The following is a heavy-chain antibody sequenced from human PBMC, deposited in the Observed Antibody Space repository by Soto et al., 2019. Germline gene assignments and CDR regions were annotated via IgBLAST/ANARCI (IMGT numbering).Heavy chain of an antibody. CDR1: GFAFTSSA. V-gene: IGHV3-23*01. CDR2: IGAGSAGT. J-gene: IGHJ5*02. D-gene: IGHD6-19*01. Sequence: EAQLLESGGGLVQPGGSLRLSCAASGFAFTSSAMYWVRQAPGKGLEWVSAIGAGSAGTHYADSLQGRFTISRDDSKNILYLQMDSLKAEDTAVYYCAAPPVPVARTRYFDPWGQGTPVSVSP. CDR3: AAPPVPVARTRYFDP.